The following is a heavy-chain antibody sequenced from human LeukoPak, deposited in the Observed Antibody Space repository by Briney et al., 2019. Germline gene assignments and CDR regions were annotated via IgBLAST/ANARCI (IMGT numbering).Heavy chain of an antibody. CDR3: ARLDNRVVVVGATLDY. D-gene: IGHD2-15*01. V-gene: IGHV5-51*01. CDR1: GYSFTSYW. CDR2: IYPGDSDT. J-gene: IGHJ4*02. Sequence: GESLKISCKGSGYSFTSYWIGWVRQMPGKGLEWMGIIYPGDSDTRYSPSFQGQVTISVDKSISTAYLQWSSLKASDTAMYYCARLDNRVVVVGATLDYWGQGTLVTVSS.